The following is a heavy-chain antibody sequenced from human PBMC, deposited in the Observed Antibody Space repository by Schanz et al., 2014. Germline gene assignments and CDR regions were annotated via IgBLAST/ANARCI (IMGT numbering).Heavy chain of an antibody. CDR3: AKGRFGELSAFDI. CDR1: GFTFTNYA. D-gene: IGHD3-10*01. CDR2: ISDSGDTA. V-gene: IGHV3-23*01. Sequence: VHLLESGGGLVQPGGSLRLSCAASGFTFTNYAMSWVRQAPGKGLEWVSLISDSGDTAYYADSVKGRFTISRDNFKGALYLQMNSLRAEDTAVYYCAKGRFGELSAFDIWGQGTMVTVSS. J-gene: IGHJ3*02.